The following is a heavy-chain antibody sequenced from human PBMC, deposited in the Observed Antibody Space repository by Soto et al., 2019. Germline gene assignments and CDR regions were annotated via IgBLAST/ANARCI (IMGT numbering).Heavy chain of an antibody. D-gene: IGHD4-17*01. Sequence: QDQLVQSGAEVKKPGSSVKVSCKASGGTFSSHTFSWMRQAPGQGLEWMGRIIPALGTATYAQKFQGRVTIITDASATTVYMELTSLTSEDTPVYYCARPDFGDYWYFDLWGRGALVTVSS. CDR1: GGTFSSHT. CDR2: IIPALGTA. J-gene: IGHJ2*01. V-gene: IGHV1-69*08. CDR3: ARPDFGDYWYFDL.